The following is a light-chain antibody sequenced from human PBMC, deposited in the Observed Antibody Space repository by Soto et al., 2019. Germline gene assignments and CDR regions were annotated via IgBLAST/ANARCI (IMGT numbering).Light chain of an antibody. J-gene: IGKJ1*01. V-gene: IGKV3-20*01. CDR2: DTA. CDR3: LQYGSAPQA. CDR1: QSISVRH. Sequence: EIVLTQSPGTLSLSPGERATLSCRASQSISVRHLAWYQQKPGQIPRLLIFDTASRAIGIPDRFSGSGSGTDYTLTISRLEPEDFAVYYCLQYGSAPQAFGQGTKVQIK.